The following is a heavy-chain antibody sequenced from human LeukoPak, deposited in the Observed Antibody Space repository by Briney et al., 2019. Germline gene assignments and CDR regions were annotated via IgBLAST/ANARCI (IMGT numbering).Heavy chain of an antibody. D-gene: IGHD6-19*01. CDR1: GDSLNQFS. V-gene: IGHV1-24*01. J-gene: IGHJ4*02. CDR3: AASRQWLVRGAFDY. Sequence: ASVKVSCKVSGDSLNQFSLHWVRQVPGKGLEWVGGFDPEDGEIIDAQRFRGRVTMTDGTSTETTYLELSSLTYDDMGVYYCAASRQWLVRGAFDYWGQGTLVTVSS. CDR2: FDPEDGEI.